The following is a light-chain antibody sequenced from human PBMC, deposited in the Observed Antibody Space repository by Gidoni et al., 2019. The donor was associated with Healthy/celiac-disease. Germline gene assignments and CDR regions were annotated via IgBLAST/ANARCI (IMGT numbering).Light chain of an antibody. J-gene: IGKJ1*01. CDR3: QQYGSSPE. CDR2: GAS. V-gene: IGKV3-20*01. Sequence: VLTPSPGTLSLSPGERATLSCRASQSVSSSYLAGYQQKPGQAPRLLIYGASSRATGIPDRFSGSGSGTDFTLTISRLEPEDFAVYYCQQYGSSPEFGQGTKVEIK. CDR1: QSVSSSY.